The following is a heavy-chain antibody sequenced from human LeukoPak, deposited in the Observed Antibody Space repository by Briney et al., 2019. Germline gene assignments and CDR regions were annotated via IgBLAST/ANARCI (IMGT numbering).Heavy chain of an antibody. CDR3: ARGITMVRGVIAWFDP. J-gene: IGHJ5*02. D-gene: IGHD3-10*01. CDR1: GGSISSYY. CDR2: IYTSGST. Sequence: PSETLSLTCTVSGGSISSYYWSWIRQPAGKGLEWIGRIYTSGSTNYNPSLKSRVTMSVDTSKNQFSLKLSSVTAADTAVYYCARGITMVRGVIAWFDPWGQGTLVTVSS. V-gene: IGHV4-4*07.